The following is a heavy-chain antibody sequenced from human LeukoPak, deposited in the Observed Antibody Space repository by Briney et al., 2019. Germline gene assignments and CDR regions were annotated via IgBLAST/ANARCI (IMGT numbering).Heavy chain of an antibody. CDR1: GFTFSSYA. J-gene: IGHJ4*02. CDR3: ARAADSSSWVFDY. V-gene: IGHV3-30-3*01. CDR2: ISYDGSNK. D-gene: IGHD6-13*01. Sequence: GSLRLPCAASGFTFSSYAMHWVRQAPGKGLEWVAVISYDGSNKYYADSVKGRFTISRDNSKNTLYLQMNSLRAEDTAVYYCARAADSSSWVFDYWGQGTLVTVSS.